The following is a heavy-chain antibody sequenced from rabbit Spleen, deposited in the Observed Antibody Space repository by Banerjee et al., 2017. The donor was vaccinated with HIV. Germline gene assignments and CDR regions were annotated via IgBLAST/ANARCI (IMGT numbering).Heavy chain of an antibody. J-gene: IGHJ4*01. V-gene: IGHV1S45*01. D-gene: IGHD1-1*01. Sequence: QEQLKESGGGLVQPGGSLKLSCKASRFDFSTYSMSWVRQAPGKGLEWIACVAAGVSLTSYYATWAKGRFTISKTSSTTVTLQMTSLTAADTATYFCARDLTDVIGWNFYLWGPGTLVTVS. CDR1: RFDFSTYS. CDR3: ARDLTDVIGWNFYL. CDR2: VAAGVSLTS.